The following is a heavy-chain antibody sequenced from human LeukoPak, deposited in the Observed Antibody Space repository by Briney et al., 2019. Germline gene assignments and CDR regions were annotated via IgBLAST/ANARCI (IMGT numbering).Heavy chain of an antibody. V-gene: IGHV3-30-3*01. Sequence: GGSLRLSCAASGFTFSSYAMHWVRQAPGKGLEWVAVISYDGSNKYYADSVKGRFTISRDNSKNSLYLQMNSLRAEDTAVYYCARAGGAYYYGSGSYPSIDYGMDVWGQGTTVTVSS. CDR3: ARAGGAYYYGSGSYPSIDYGMDV. CDR1: GFTFSSYA. J-gene: IGHJ6*02. D-gene: IGHD3-10*01. CDR2: ISYDGSNK.